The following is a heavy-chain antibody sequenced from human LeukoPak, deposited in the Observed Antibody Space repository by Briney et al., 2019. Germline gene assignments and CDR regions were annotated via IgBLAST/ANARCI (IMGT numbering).Heavy chain of an antibody. CDR1: GGSVSSSNW. Sequence: SGTLSLTCAVSGGSVSSSNWWSWVRQPPGKGLEWIGEIYHSGRTNYTPSLKSRVTISVDKSKNQLSLKLSSVTAADTAVYYCARDNYDNSGYYFDYWGQGTLVTVSS. J-gene: IGHJ4*02. CDR3: ARDNYDNSGYYFDY. CDR2: IYHSGRT. V-gene: IGHV4-4*02. D-gene: IGHD3-22*01.